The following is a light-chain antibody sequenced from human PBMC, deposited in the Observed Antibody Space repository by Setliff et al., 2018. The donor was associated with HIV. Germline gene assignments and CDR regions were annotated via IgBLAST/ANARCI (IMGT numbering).Light chain of an antibody. CDR1: SSEVGVYKY. Sequence: QSALTQPASVSGSPEQSITISCTGTSSEVGVYKYVYWYQQHPGKAPKLMIYEVSNRPAGISNRFSGSKSGNTASLTISGLQAEDEAAYYCSSYRSGTTFVFGTGTKVTVL. CDR2: EVS. CDR3: SSYRSGTTFV. J-gene: IGLJ1*01. V-gene: IGLV2-14*01.